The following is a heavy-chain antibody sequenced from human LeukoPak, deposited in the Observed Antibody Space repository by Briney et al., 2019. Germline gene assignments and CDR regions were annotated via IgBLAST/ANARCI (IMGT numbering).Heavy chain of an antibody. V-gene: IGHV4-61*02. CDR3: ARESDDFSLFDY. CDR2: IYTSGST. CDR1: GGSISSGSYY. J-gene: IGHJ4*02. D-gene: IGHD3-3*01. Sequence: SETLSLTCTVSGGSISSGSYYWSWIRQPAGKGLEWIGRIYTSGSTKYNPSLKSRVTISVDTSKNQFSLKLSSVTAADTAVYYCARESDDFSLFDYWGQGTLVTVSS.